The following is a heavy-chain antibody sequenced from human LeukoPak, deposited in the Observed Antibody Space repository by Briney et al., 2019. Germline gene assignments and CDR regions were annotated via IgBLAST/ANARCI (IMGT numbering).Heavy chain of an antibody. V-gene: IGHV3-23*01. CDR3: AKGMGATRYYFDY. CDR1: GFTFSSYA. D-gene: IGHD1-26*01. J-gene: IGHJ4*02. Sequence: GGSLRLSCAASGFTFSSYAMSWVRQAPGKGLEWVSGISGSGGSTYYADSVKGRFTISRDNSKNTLYLQMNSLRAEDTAVYYCAKGMGATRYYFDYWGQGTLVTVSS. CDR2: ISGSGGST.